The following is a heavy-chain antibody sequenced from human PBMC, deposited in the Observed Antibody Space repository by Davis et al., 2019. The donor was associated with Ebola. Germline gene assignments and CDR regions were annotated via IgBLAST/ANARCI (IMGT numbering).Heavy chain of an antibody. CDR1: GDSVSGGSGG. D-gene: IGHD1-14*01. CDR3: VRRLNQGSPYSGMDV. J-gene: IGHJ6*04. V-gene: IGHV6-1*01. CDR2: TYYASKWYH. Sequence: HSQTLSLTCAISGDSVSGGSGGWNWIRQSPLRGLEWLGRTYYASKWYHDYAVSVSSRITIHPDTSKNQFSLQLNSVTPDDTAVYYCVRRLNQGSPYSGMDVWGSGTTVTVSS.